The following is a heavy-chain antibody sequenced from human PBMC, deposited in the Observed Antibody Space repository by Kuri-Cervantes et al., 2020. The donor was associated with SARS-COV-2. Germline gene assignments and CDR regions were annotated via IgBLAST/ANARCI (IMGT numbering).Heavy chain of an antibody. CDR3: ARGTYTYYDFWRGPYFDY. D-gene: IGHD3-3*01. Sequence: LRLSCSVSGDSITNGVYYWSWIRQPPGKGLEWIGYIHHRGTTYATLTSRVSMSIDRSKNQFSLKLNSVTAADTAVYYCARGTYTYYDFWRGPYFDYWGQGNLVTVSS. J-gene: IGHJ4*02. CDR1: GDSITNGVYY. V-gene: IGHV4-30-2*01. CDR2: IHHRGTT.